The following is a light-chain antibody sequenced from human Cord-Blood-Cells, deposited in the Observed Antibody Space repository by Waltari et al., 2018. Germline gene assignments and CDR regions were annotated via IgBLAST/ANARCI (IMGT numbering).Light chain of an antibody. CDR3: QQYGSSPLT. CDR2: GAS. CDR1: QSVRSSY. J-gene: IGKJ4*01. V-gene: IGKV3-20*01. Sequence: EIVLTQFPGTLSLSPADRATLSCRASQSVRSSYLAWYQQKPGQAPRLLIYGASSRATGIPDRFSGSGSGTDFTLTISRLEPEDFAVYYCQQYGSSPLTFGGGTKVEIK.